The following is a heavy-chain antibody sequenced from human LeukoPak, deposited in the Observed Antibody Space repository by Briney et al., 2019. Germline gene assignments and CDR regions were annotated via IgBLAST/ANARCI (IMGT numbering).Heavy chain of an antibody. J-gene: IGHJ1*01. V-gene: IGHV4-59*01. D-gene: IGHD2-15*01. Sequence: SEPLSLTCTVSGGSISSYYWSWIRQPPGKGLEWIGYIYYSGSTNYNPSLQSRVTMSVDTSKSQFSLKLNSVTAADTAVYYCARGSPTQYCSGGSCYSGYFQHWGQGTLVTVSS. CDR3: ARGSPTQYCSGGSCYSGYFQH. CDR1: GGSISSYY. CDR2: IYYSGST.